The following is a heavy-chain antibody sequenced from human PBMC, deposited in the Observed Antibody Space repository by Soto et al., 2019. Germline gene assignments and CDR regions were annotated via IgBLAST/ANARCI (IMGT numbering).Heavy chain of an antibody. V-gene: IGHV3-73*02. CDR1: GFTFSASS. CDR2: IGSKAKSYAT. Sequence: EVHLVESGGGLVKPGGSLKLSCASSGFTFSASSMHWVRQASGKGLEWVARIGSKAKSYATTYAASVRGRFTISRDDSKTTDFLQMNSLKTEDTAVYYCTRHEAYCGGDCHKFDWFAPWGQGTLVTVSS. J-gene: IGHJ5*02. CDR3: TRHEAYCGGDCHKFDWFAP. D-gene: IGHD2-21*02.